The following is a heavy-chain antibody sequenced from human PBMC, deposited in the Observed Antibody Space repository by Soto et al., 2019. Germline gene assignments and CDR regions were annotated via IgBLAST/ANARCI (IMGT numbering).Heavy chain of an antibody. D-gene: IGHD3-3*02. CDR2: INAGDGHT. J-gene: IGHJ3*02. CDR3: ARGGNFGSPDAFDI. CDR1: AYSFTVYA. V-gene: IGHV1-3*01. Sequence: VASVKVSCKSSAYSFTVYAIHWVRQAPGHGLEWMGWINAGDGHTKNSQTFQGRVTIARDTSANTAYMELRSLTSADTAVYYCARGGNFGSPDAFDIWGKGTMVTVSS.